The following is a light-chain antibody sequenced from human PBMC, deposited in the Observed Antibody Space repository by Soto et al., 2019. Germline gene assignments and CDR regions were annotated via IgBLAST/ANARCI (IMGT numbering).Light chain of an antibody. CDR3: QSYDSSLSGYV. CDR1: SANFGAGYD. J-gene: IGLJ1*01. V-gene: IGLV1-40*01. CDR2: GNR. Sequence: QSVLTQPPSVSGSPGQSVRISCTWISANFGAGYDAHWYQQLPGTAPKLLIYGNRYRPSGVPDRFSGSKSGTSASLAITGLQAEDEPDYYCQSYDSSLSGYVFGGGTKVTVL.